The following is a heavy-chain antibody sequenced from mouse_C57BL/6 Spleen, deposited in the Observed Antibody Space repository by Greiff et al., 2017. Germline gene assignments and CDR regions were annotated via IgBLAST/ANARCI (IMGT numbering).Heavy chain of an antibody. CDR1: GFSFNTYA. CDR3: VRETTVVEGYFDY. D-gene: IGHD1-1*01. V-gene: IGHV10-1*01. Sequence: EVQRVESGGGLVQPKGSLKLSCAASGFSFNTYAMNWVRQAPGKGLEWVARIRSKSNNYATYYADSVKDRFTISRDDSESMLYLQMNNLKTEDTAMYYCVRETTVVEGYFDYWGQGTTLTVSS. CDR2: IRSKSNNYAT. J-gene: IGHJ2*01.